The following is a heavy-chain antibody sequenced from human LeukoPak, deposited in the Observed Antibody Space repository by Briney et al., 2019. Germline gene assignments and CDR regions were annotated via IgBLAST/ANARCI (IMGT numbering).Heavy chain of an antibody. CDR3: ARSIAVADPFDY. D-gene: IGHD6-19*01. CDR2: IYTSGST. Sequence: SETLSLTCTVSGGSISSYYWSWIRQPAGKGLEWIGRIYTSGSTNYNPSPKSRVTMSVDTSKNQFSLKLTSVTAADTAVYYCARSIAVADPFDYWGQGTLVTVSS. J-gene: IGHJ4*02. CDR1: GGSISSYY. V-gene: IGHV4-4*07.